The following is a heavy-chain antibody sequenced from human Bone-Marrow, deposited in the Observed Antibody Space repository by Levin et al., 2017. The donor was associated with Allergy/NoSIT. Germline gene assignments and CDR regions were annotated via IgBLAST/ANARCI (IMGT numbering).Heavy chain of an antibody. J-gene: IGHJ4*02. Sequence: GGSLRLSCTASGFTFGNSAVNWVRQAPGKGLEWIGFIRSNIYGGTTENAASVEGRFIFSRDDSRSIAYLQMNSLQTEDTGVYYCPGDDVLRYFGFSAHWGQGTRVTVSS. CDR3: PGDDVLRYFGFSAH. CDR2: IRSNIYGGTT. CDR1: GFTFGNSA. D-gene: IGHD3-9*01. V-gene: IGHV3-49*04.